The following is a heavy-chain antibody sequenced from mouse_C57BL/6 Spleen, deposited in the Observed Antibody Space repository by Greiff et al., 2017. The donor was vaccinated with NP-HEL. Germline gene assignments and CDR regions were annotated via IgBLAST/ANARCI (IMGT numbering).Heavy chain of an antibody. CDR3: AREHGYYRYFDV. D-gene: IGHD2-2*01. CDR2: ISYDGSN. J-gene: IGHJ1*03. CDR1: GYSITSGYY. V-gene: IGHV3-6*01. Sequence: EVQLQQSGPGLVKPSQSLSLTCSVTGYSITSGYYWNWIRQFPGNKLEWMGYISYDGSNNYNPSLKNRISITRDTSKNQFFLKLNSVTTEDTATXYCAREHGYYRYFDVWGTGTTVTVSS.